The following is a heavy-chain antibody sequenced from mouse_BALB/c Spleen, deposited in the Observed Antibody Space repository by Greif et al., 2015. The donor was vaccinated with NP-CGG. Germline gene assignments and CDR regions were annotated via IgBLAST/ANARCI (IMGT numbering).Heavy chain of an antibody. V-gene: IGHV5-12-2*01. Sequence: EVKLVESGGGLVQPGGSLKLSCAASGFTFSSYTMSWVRQTPEKRLEWVAYISNGGGSTYYPDTVKGRFTISRDNAKNTLYLQMSSLKSEDTAMYYCARCYEREDYAMDYWGQGTSVTVSS. CDR3: ARCYEREDYAMDY. CDR2: ISNGGGST. D-gene: IGHD2-3*01. J-gene: IGHJ4*01. CDR1: GFTFSSYT.